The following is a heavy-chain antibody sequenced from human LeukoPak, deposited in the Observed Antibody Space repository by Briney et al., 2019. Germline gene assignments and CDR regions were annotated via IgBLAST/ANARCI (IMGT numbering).Heavy chain of an antibody. D-gene: IGHD3-22*01. CDR1: GFTFSSYA. J-gene: IGHJ4*02. V-gene: IGHV3-23*01. CDR2: ISGSGGST. Sequence: GGSLRLSCAASGFTFSSYAMSWVHQAPGKGLEWVSAISGSGGSTYYADSVKGRFTISRDNSKNTLYLQMNSLRAEDMAVYYCAKGMGLRYYDSPVDYWGQGTLVTVSS. CDR3: AKGMGLRYYDSPVDY.